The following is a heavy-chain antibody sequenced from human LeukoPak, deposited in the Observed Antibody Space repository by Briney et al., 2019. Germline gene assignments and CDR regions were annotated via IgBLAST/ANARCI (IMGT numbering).Heavy chain of an antibody. D-gene: IGHD1-26*01. V-gene: IGHV4-39*07. Sequence: SETLSLTCTVSGGSISGSYYWVWIRQPPGKGLEGIGSIYYGGRIYYNPSLKSRVTISVDTSKNQFSLKLSSVTAADTAVYYCARGSLVGARAFDIWGQGTMVTVSS. CDR1: GGSISGSYY. J-gene: IGHJ3*02. CDR2: IYYGGRI. CDR3: ARGSLVGARAFDI.